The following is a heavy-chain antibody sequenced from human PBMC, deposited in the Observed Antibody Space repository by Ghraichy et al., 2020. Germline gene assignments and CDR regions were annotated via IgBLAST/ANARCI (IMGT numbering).Heavy chain of an antibody. J-gene: IGHJ6*03. CDR3: ASAPQYSGYGWADYYYYYYMDV. V-gene: IGHV3-53*01. CDR1: GFTVSSNY. Sequence: GGSLRLSCAASGFTVSSNYISWVRQAPGKGLEWVSVIYSGGSTYYADSVKGRFTISRDNSKNTLYLQMNSLRAEDTAVYYCASAPQYSGYGWADYYYYYYMDVWGKGTTVTVSS. CDR2: IYSGGST. D-gene: IGHD5-12*01.